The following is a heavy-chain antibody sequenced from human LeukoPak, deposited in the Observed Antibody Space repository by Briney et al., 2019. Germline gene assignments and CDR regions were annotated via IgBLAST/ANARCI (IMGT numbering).Heavy chain of an antibody. V-gene: IGHV3-74*01. D-gene: IGHD3-10*01. CDR2: IYSDGSDT. CDR1: GFTLSSYW. Sequence: GGSLSLSCAASGFTLSSYWIHGVRQAPEKGVVCVSRIYSDGSDTIYADPVRGGFTLSRAYAANAVYLQMNSLKAEDTAVYYCARGGDYHAFDIWGQGTMVTVSS. CDR3: ARGGDYHAFDI. J-gene: IGHJ3*02.